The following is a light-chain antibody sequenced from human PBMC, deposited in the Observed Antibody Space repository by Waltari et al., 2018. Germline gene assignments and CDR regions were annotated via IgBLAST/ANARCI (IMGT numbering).Light chain of an antibody. J-gene: IGLJ7*01. V-gene: IGLV3-9*01. CDR3: QVWDSSTAV. CDR1: NIGGKN. Sequence: SYDLTQPLSVSVALGQTARITCGGNNIGGKNVHWYQQKPGQAPLLVIYRDKNRPSRIPERFARSNSENTATLTITGAQGADEADYYCQVWDSSTAVFGGGTQLTVL. CDR2: RDK.